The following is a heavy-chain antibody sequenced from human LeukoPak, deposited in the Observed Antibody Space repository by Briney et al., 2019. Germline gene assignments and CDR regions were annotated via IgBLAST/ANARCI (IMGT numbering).Heavy chain of an antibody. V-gene: IGHV3-23*01. CDR1: GFTFRSYA. D-gene: IGHD2-2*01. CDR3: AKGDYCSSTSCYLFRYFDL. J-gene: IGHJ2*01. CDR2: ISGSGGST. Sequence: GSLGLSCAASGFTFRSYAMSWVRQAPGKGLEWVSAISGSGGSTYYADSVKGRFTISRDNSKNTLYLQMNSLRAEDTAVYYCAKGDYCSSTSCYLFRYFDLWGRGTLVTVSS.